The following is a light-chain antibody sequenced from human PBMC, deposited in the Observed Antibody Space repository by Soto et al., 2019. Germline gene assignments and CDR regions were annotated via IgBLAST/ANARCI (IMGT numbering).Light chain of an antibody. Sequence: NFMLTQPHSVSESPGKTVTISCTRSSGSIASNYVQWYQQRPCSAPTTVIYEDNQRPSGVPDRFSGSIDSSSNSASLTISGLKTDDEADYYCQSYDSSIWVFGGGTKLTVL. CDR2: EDN. CDR1: SGSIASNY. J-gene: IGLJ3*02. CDR3: QSYDSSIWV. V-gene: IGLV6-57*03.